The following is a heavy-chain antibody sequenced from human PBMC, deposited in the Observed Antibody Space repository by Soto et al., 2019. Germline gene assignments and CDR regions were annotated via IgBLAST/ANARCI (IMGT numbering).Heavy chain of an antibody. V-gene: IGHV5-10-1*01. CDR3: ARHEMRITMVRGADFDY. CDR2: IDPSDSYT. J-gene: IGHJ4*02. D-gene: IGHD3-10*01. CDR1: GYSFTSYW. Sequence: PGESLKISCKGSGYSFTSYWITWVRQMPGKGLEWMGRIDPSDSYTNYSPSFQGHVTISADKSISTAYLQWSSLKASDTAMYYCARHEMRITMVRGADFDYWGQGTLVTVSS.